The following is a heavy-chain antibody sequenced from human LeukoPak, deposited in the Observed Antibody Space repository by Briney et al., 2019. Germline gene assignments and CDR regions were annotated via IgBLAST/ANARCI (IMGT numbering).Heavy chain of an antibody. CDR1: GFTFSSYA. V-gene: IGHV3-23*01. J-gene: IGHJ4*02. CDR3: AKGVVVVPAATHFDY. CDR2: ISGSGGST. Sequence: GESLRLSCAASGFTFSSYAMSWVRQAPGKGLEWVSAISGSGGSTYYADSVKGRFTISRDNSKNTLYLQMNSLRAEDTAVYYCAKGVVVVPAATHFDYWGQGTLVTVSS. D-gene: IGHD2-2*01.